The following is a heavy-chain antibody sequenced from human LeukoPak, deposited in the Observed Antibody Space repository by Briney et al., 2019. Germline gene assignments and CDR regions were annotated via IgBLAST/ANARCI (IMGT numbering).Heavy chain of an antibody. CDR1: GYTFTCYY. J-gene: IGHJ6*02. CDR3: ARDLDLRGYDFHYYYGMDV. CDR2: INPNSGGT. Sequence: ASVKVSCKASGYTFTCYYMHWVRQAPGQGLEGVGWINPNSGGTNYAQKSQGWVTMTRDTSISTAYMELSRLRSDDMAVYYCARDLDLRGYDFHYYYGMDVWGQGTTVTVSS. D-gene: IGHD5-12*01. V-gene: IGHV1-2*04.